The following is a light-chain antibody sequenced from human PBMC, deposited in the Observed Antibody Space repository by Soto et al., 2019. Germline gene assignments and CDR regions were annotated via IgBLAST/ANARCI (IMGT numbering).Light chain of an antibody. CDR3: MQGITFT. CDR1: QSLVHSDGNTY. V-gene: IGKV2-30*02. CDR2: KAS. Sequence: DIVLAQSRLSLPFTLGHPASISGTSTQSLVHSDGNTYLNWFQQRPGQSPRRLIYKASNRDSGVPDRFSGSGSGTDFTLSISRVEADDVGVYYCMQGITFTFDQGTKVDIK. J-gene: IGKJ1*01.